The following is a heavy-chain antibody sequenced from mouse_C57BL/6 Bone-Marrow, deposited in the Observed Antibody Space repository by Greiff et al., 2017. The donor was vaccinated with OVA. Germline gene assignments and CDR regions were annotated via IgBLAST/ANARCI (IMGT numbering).Heavy chain of an antibody. CDR3: ARRGYAAMDY. CDR1: GYTFTSYD. J-gene: IGHJ4*01. CDR2: IYPRDGST. D-gene: IGHD2-10*02. Sequence: VQLQQSGPELVKPGASVKLSCKASGYTFTSYDINWVKQRPGQGLEWIGWIYPRDGSTKYNEKFKGEGTFTVDTSSSAAYMELHSLTSEDSAVYFCARRGYAAMDYWGQGTSVTVSS. V-gene: IGHV1-85*01.